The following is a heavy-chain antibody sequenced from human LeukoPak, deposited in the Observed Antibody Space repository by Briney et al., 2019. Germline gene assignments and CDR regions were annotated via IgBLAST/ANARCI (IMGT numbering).Heavy chain of an antibody. V-gene: IGHV3-11*04. CDR2: ISSRSSNK. J-gene: IGHJ5*02. CDR3: AGQSRLGYCSGGSCYSQPFDP. D-gene: IGHD2-15*01. Sequence: GGSLRLSCAASGFTFSNHYMSWIRQAPGKGLVWVSYISSRSSNKYYADSVKGRFTISRDNAKNSLYLQMNSLRAEDTAVYYCAGQSRLGYCSGGSCYSQPFDPWGQGTLVTVSS. CDR1: GFTFSNHY.